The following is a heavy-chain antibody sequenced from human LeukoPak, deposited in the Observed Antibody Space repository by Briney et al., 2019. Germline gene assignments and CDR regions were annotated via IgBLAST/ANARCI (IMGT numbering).Heavy chain of an antibody. Sequence: ESGPTLVNPTQTLTLTCTFSGFSLSTSGMCVSWIRQPPGKALEWLARIDSDDDKYHSTSLKTRLTISKDTSKNQVVLTMTNMDPVDTATYYCARGTLAAVDAFDIWGQGTMVTVSS. CDR3: ARGTLAAVDAFDI. D-gene: IGHD6-13*01. CDR2: IDSDDDK. J-gene: IGHJ3*02. CDR1: GFSLSTSGMC. V-gene: IGHV2-70*11.